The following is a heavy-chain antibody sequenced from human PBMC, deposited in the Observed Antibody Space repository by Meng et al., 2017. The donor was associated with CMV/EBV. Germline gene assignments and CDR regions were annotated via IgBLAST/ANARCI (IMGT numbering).Heavy chain of an antibody. Sequence: VRLGEVGAEVKKPGSSVKVSCKASGATFSSYAISWVRQAPGQGLEWMGGIIPIFGTANYAQKFQGRVTITADESTSTAYMELSSLRSEDTAVYYCAREVDDYGDGWYFDLWGRGTLVTVSS. CDR3: AREVDDYGDGWYFDL. CDR2: IIPIFGTA. D-gene: IGHD4-17*01. J-gene: IGHJ2*01. V-gene: IGHV1-69*12. CDR1: GATFSSYA.